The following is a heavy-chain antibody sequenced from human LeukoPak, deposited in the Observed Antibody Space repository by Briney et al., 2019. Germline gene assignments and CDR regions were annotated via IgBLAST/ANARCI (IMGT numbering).Heavy chain of an antibody. D-gene: IGHD3-22*01. Sequence: ASVKVSCKASGYTFTSYAMHWVRQAPGQRLEWMGWINAGNGNTKYSQKFQGRVTITRDTSASTAYMELSSLRSEDTAVYYCATGPRFNSDSSGYQYPPLDYWAQGTLVTVSS. CDR3: ATGPRFNSDSSGYQYPPLDY. J-gene: IGHJ4*02. CDR2: INAGNGNT. V-gene: IGHV1-3*01. CDR1: GYTFTSYA.